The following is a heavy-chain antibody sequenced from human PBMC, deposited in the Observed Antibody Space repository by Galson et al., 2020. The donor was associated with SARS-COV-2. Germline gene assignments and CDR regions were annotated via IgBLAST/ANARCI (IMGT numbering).Heavy chain of an antibody. CDR3: AGDLSSYQLHDAFAV. Sequence: SETLSLTCTVSGGSISNSIYYWGWIRQPTGKGLEWIGSIHYSGSPYYNPYLKTPVTISVDKSKNQFSLKLTSVTAANTATYSCAGDLSSYQLHDAFAVWGRGTLVSVSS. CDR2: IHYSGSP. CDR1: GGSISNSIYY. J-gene: IGHJ3*01. D-gene: IGHD1-7*01. V-gene: IGHV4-39*07.